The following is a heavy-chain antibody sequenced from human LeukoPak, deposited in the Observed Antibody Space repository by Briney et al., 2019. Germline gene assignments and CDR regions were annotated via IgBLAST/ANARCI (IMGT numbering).Heavy chain of an antibody. CDR2: IHPRDSDT. CDR3: ARRTASAYYLDL. V-gene: IGHV5-51*01. J-gene: IGHJ6*03. D-gene: IGHD5-18*01. CDR1: GFSFTSYW. Sequence: PGESLKISCRGSGFSFTSYWIGWVRQKPGTGLEWMGIIHPRDSDTQYRPSFQGHVTISADKSSSTAFLQWSSLKLSDTGIYYCARRTASAYYLDLWGKGTTVTVSS.